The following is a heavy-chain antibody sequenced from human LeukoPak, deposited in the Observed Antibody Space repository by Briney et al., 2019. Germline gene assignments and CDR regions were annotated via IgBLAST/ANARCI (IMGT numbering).Heavy chain of an antibody. Sequence: SETLSLTCTVSGDSTSSSTYYWHWIRQAPGKGLEWIGNIYDSGTTHYNPSLKSRVTISGDTSKNQFSLKLNSVTAAATAIYYCATYRRSGSGGSENAFEIWGQGTMVTVSS. V-gene: IGHV4-39*01. J-gene: IGHJ3*02. CDR3: ATYRRSGSGGSENAFEI. D-gene: IGHD5-12*01. CDR1: GDSTSSSTYY. CDR2: IYDSGTT.